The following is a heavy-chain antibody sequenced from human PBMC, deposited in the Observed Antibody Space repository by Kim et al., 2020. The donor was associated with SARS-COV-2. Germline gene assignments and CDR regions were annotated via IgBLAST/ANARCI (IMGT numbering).Heavy chain of an antibody. V-gene: IGHV3-33*01. CDR3: ARGAGGVGHYYYYGMDV. J-gene: IGHJ6*02. CDR1: GFTFSSYG. Sequence: GGSLRLSCAASGFTFSSYGMHWVRQAPGKGLEWVAVIWYDGSNKYYADSVKGRFTISRDNSKNTLYLQMNSLRAEDTAVYYCARGAGGVGHYYYYGMDVWRQGTTVTVSS. CDR2: IWYDGSNK. D-gene: IGHD2-8*02.